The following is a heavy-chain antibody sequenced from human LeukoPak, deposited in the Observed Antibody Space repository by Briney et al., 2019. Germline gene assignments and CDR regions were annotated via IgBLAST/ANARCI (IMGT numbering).Heavy chain of an antibody. D-gene: IGHD3-22*01. Sequence: PGGSLRLSCAASGFTVTSNYMSWVRQAPGKGLEWVSIIYSDGRTFYADPVKGRFTISRDNSKNTLYLQMNSLRAEDTAVYYCARLYSGDYYDSSGYYPNAFDIWGQGTMVTVSS. V-gene: IGHV3-53*01. J-gene: IGHJ3*02. CDR2: IYSDGRT. CDR3: ARLYSGDYYDSSGYYPNAFDI. CDR1: GFTVTSNY.